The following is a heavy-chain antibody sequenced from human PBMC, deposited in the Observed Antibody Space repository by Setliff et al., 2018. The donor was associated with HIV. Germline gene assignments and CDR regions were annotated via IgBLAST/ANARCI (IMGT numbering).Heavy chain of an antibody. CDR3: ARGATLLPGYSDRWEYFYMDV. D-gene: IGHD5-12*01. Sequence: LSLTCAVYGGSFSEYYWSWIRQSPGKGLGWIGEINHSGSTHYNPPLKSRATISVDTSKNQFSLRLNSVTAADTAVYYCARGATLLPGYSDRWEYFYMDVWGKGTTVTVSS. J-gene: IGHJ6*03. CDR2: INHSGST. V-gene: IGHV4-34*01. CDR1: GGSFSEYY.